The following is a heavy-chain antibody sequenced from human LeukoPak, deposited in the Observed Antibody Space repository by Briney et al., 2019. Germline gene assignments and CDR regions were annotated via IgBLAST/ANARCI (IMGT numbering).Heavy chain of an antibody. J-gene: IGHJ4*02. V-gene: IGHV4-30-2*01. CDR1: GGSISSGGYS. D-gene: IGHD2-2*01. CDR3: ARVVLRASSYFDY. CDR2: IYHSGST. Sequence: KGSETLSLTCAVSGGSISSGGYSWSWIRQPPGKGLEWIGYIYHSGSTYCNPSLKSRVTISVDRSKNQFSLKLSSLTAADTAVYYSARVVLRASSYFDYWGQGTLVTVSS.